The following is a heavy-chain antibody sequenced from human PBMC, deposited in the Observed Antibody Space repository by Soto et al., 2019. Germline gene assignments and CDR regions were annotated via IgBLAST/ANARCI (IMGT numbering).Heavy chain of an antibody. D-gene: IGHD4-17*01. CDR1: GFTFSIYA. CDR2: ISGSGGST. V-gene: IGHV3-23*01. CDR3: ARRTVGWYFDL. Sequence: EVQLLESGGXLVQPGGSLXLSCAASGFTFSIYAMNWVRQAPGXGLEWVSVISGSGGSTYYADSVKGRFTISRDNSKNTLYLQMNSLRAEDTAVYYCARRTVGWYFDLWGRGTLVTVSS. J-gene: IGHJ2*01.